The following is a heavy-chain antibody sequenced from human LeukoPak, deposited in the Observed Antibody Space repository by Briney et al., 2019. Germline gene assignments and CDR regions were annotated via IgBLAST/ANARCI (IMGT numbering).Heavy chain of an antibody. J-gene: IGHJ4*02. D-gene: IGHD4-17*01. Sequence: ASVKVSCKASGYTFTSYDVNWVRQATGQGLEWMGWMNPNSGNTGYAQKFQGRVTMTRNTSISTAYMGLSSLRSEDTAVYYCARGGSGDYVGDFDYWGQGTLVTVSS. CDR3: ARGGSGDYVGDFDY. CDR2: MNPNSGNT. V-gene: IGHV1-8*01. CDR1: GYTFTSYD.